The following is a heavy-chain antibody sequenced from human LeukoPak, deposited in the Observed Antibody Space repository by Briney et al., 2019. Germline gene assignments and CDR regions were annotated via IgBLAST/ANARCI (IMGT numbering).Heavy chain of an antibody. Sequence: SETLSLTCTVSDGSISSYSWSWIRQPPGKGLEWIGCMYNSGNTNYSPSLKSRVTISVDTSNKKFSLNLSSVTTADTAVYYCARVSGCSGGSCYSPSYYYYYYMDVWGKGTTVTVSS. CDR3: ARVSGCSGGSCYSPSYYYYYYMDV. V-gene: IGHV4-59*01. J-gene: IGHJ6*03. CDR1: DGSISSYS. D-gene: IGHD2-15*01. CDR2: MYNSGNT.